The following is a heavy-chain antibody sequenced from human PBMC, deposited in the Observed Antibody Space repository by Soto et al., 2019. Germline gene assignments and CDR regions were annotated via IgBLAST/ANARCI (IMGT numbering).Heavy chain of an antibody. CDR1: GDSISDVDYY. CDR2: FYDSGSS. CDR3: ARGTRDYFDTTGPGYGMDV. D-gene: IGHD3-22*01. Sequence: QVQLQESGPGLVKPSQTLSLTCTVSGDSISDVDYYWSWVRQTPREGLEWIEAFYDSGSSFYSPSLNSRMTISVDSSKNQFSLTLTSVTAADTAVYYCARGTRDYFDTTGPGYGMDVWGQGTTVTVSS. J-gene: IGHJ6*02. V-gene: IGHV4-30-4*01.